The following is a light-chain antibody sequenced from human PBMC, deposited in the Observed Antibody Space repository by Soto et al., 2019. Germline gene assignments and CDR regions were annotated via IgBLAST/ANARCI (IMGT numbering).Light chain of an antibody. CDR2: DDR. Sequence: SYVLTQPPSVSVAPGQTARITCGGNNIGTKSVHWYQQKPGQAPVLVVHDDRDRPSGIPERFSGSNSGNAATLTISRVEVGDEADYYCQVWDSNTDHVVFGGGTQLTVL. CDR1: NIGTKS. CDR3: QVWDSNTDHVV. J-gene: IGLJ7*01. V-gene: IGLV3-21*02.